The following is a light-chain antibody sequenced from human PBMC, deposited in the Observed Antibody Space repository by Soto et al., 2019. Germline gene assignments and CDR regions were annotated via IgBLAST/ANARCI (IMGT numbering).Light chain of an antibody. V-gene: IGLV2-14*03. Sequence: QSALTQPASVSGSPGQSITISCTGTSRDVGGYNYVSWYQHHPGKAPKLMIYDVTNRPSGVSNRFSGSKSGNTASLTISGLQAEDEADYYCTSYTTSSPYLVFGGGTKVTVL. CDR1: SRDVGGYNY. CDR3: TSYTTSSPYLV. J-gene: IGLJ3*02. CDR2: DVT.